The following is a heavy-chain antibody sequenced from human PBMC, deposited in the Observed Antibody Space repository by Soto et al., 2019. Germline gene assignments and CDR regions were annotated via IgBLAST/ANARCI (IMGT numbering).Heavy chain of an antibody. CDR2: IYYSGST. CDR1: GGSISSGGYY. CDR3: ARGAGYNGYNGFDP. Sequence: SETLSLTCTVSGGSISSGGYYWRWIRQHPGKGLEWIGYIYYSGSTYYNPSLKSRVTISVDTSKNQFSLKLSSVTAADTAVYYCARGAGYNGYNGFDPWGQGTLVTVAS. D-gene: IGHD3-10*01. J-gene: IGHJ5*02. V-gene: IGHV4-31*03.